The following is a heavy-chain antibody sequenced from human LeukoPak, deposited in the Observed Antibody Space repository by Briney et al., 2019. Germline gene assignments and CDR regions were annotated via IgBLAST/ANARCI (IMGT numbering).Heavy chain of an antibody. J-gene: IGHJ4*02. D-gene: IGHD1-26*01. CDR2: ISSSGSTQ. CDR3: ARDGPRGIMGATYFDY. CDR1: GFTFSSYE. Sequence: GGSLRLSCAASGFTFSSYEMNWVRQAPGKGLEWVSYISSSGSTQYYADSVKGRFTISRDNAKNSLFLQMNSLRAEDTAVYYCARDGPRGIMGATYFDYWVQGTLVTVSS. V-gene: IGHV3-48*03.